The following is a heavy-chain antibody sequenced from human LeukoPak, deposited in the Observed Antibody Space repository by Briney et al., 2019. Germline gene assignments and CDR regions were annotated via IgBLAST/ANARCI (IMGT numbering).Heavy chain of an antibody. Sequence: GGSLRLSCAGSGFIFSNFAMTWVRQAPGKGLEWVSSIGGDGRSPHYADFVAGRFVISKDNSKNTLSLQMNSLRAEDTAVYYCARDLAVAGYWGQGTLVTVSS. CDR3: ARDLAVAGY. J-gene: IGHJ4*02. CDR1: GFIFSNFA. CDR2: IGGDGRSP. D-gene: IGHD6-19*01. V-gene: IGHV3-23*01.